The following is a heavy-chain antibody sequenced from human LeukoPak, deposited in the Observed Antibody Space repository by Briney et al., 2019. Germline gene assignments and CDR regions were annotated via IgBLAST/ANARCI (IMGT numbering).Heavy chain of an antibody. V-gene: IGHV3-23*01. CDR2: ISSSGGTT. CDR3: AKDPKDNSAS. Sequence: GGSLRLSCAASGFTFSNYAMSWVCQAPGRGLEWVSTISSSGGTTYYADSVKGRFTISRDNSKNTLYLQMNNLRAEDTAVYYCAKDPKDNSASWGLGTLVTVSS. D-gene: IGHD1-1*01. J-gene: IGHJ5*02. CDR1: GFTFSNYA.